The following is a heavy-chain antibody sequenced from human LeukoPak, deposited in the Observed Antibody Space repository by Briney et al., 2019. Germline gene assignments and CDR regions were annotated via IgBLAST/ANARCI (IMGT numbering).Heavy chain of an antibody. D-gene: IGHD1-26*01. CDR1: GFTFNSYS. CDR2: ISGSGDNT. Sequence: GGSLRLSCATSGFTFNSYSMGWVRQAPGKGLEWVSSISGSGDNTYYADSVKGRFTISRDNSKNTLYLQLTSLRAEDTAVYYCGKDRRVGHATPFDFWGQGTLVTVSS. J-gene: IGHJ4*02. V-gene: IGHV3-23*01. CDR3: GKDRRVGHATPFDF.